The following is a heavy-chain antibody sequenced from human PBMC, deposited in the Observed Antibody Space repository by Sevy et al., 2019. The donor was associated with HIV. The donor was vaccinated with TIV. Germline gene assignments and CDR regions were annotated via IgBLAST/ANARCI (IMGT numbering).Heavy chain of an antibody. CDR1: GDSISSGNHW. CDR3: ARDGIRGDYYHGMDV. CDR2: VYSSGRT. Sequence: SETLSLTCTVSGDSISSGNHWWSWIRQPAGKGLEWIGRVYSSGRTMYNSSLKSRVTMSVDTSKNQFSLMVSSLIAADTAIYYCARDGIRGDYYHGMDVWGQGTTVTVSS. J-gene: IGHJ6*02. D-gene: IGHD3-10*01. V-gene: IGHV4-61*02.